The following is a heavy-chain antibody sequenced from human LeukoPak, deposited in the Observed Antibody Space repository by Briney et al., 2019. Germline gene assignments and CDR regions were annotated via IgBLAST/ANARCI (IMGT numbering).Heavy chain of an antibody. Sequence: SETLSLTCTVSGGSISSYYWSWIRQPPGKGLEWIGYIYCSGSTNYNPSLKSRVTISVDTSKNQFSLKLSSVTAADTAVYYCARALIVVVPAASNWFDPWGQGTLVTVSS. CDR1: GGSISSYY. CDR2: IYCSGST. J-gene: IGHJ5*02. CDR3: ARALIVVVPAASNWFDP. V-gene: IGHV4-59*01. D-gene: IGHD2-2*01.